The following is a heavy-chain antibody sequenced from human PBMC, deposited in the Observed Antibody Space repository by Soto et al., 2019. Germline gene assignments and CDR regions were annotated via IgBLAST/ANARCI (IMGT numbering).Heavy chain of an antibody. D-gene: IGHD2-21*02. CDR1: GFTFSSYG. CDR3: AKDDCGY. Sequence: PGGSLRLSCAASGFTFSSYGMHWVRQAPGKGLEWVAVISYDGSNKYYADSVKGRFTISRDNSKNTLYLQMNSLRAEDTAVYYCAKDDCGYWGQGTLVTVSS. J-gene: IGHJ4*02. CDR2: ISYDGSNK. V-gene: IGHV3-30*18.